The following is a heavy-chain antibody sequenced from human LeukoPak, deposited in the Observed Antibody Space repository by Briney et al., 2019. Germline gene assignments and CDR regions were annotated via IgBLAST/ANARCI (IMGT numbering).Heavy chain of an antibody. J-gene: IGHJ6*02. CDR1: GFTFSSYA. CDR3: ARGEELSGMDV. Sequence: GGSLRLSCAASGFTFSSYAMHWVRQAPGKGLEWVAVISYDGSNKYYADSVKGRLTISRDNSKNTLYLQMNSLRAEDTAVYYCARGEELSGMDVWGQGTTVTVSS. D-gene: IGHD3-16*02. V-gene: IGHV3-30-3*01. CDR2: ISYDGSNK.